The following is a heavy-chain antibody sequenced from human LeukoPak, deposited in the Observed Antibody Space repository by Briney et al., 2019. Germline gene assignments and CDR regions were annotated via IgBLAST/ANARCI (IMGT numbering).Heavy chain of an antibody. CDR2: ISSSSSYI. J-gene: IGHJ4*02. Sequence: GGSLRLSCAASGSTFSSYSMNWVRQAPGKGLEWVSSISSSSSYIYYADSVKGRFTISRDNAKNSLYLQMNSLRAEDTSVYYCARGGEDVRYFDWGQGFDYWGQGTLVTVSS. CDR3: ARGGEDVRYFDWGQGFDY. V-gene: IGHV3-21*01. D-gene: IGHD3-9*01. CDR1: GSTFSSYS.